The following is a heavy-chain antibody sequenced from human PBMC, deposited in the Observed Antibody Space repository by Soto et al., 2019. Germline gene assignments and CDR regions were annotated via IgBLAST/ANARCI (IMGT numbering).Heavy chain of an antibody. CDR3: ARSGEDCSGGSCSHYFDY. J-gene: IGHJ4*02. V-gene: IGHV1-69*01. CDR1: GGTFSSYA. Sequence: QVQLVQSGAEVKKPGSSVKVSCKASGGTFSSYAISWVRQAPGQGLEWMGGIIPIFVTANYAQKFQGRVTITADESTSTAYMELSSLRSEDTAVYYCARSGEDCSGGSCSHYFDYWGQGTLVTVSS. D-gene: IGHD2-15*01. CDR2: IIPIFVTA.